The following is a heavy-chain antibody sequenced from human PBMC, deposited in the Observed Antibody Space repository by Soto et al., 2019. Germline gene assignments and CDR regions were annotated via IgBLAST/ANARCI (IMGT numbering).Heavy chain of an antibody. D-gene: IGHD4-17*01. J-gene: IGHJ3*02. V-gene: IGHV3-73*01. Sequence: GGSLRLSCAASGFTFSGSAMHWVRQASGKGLEWVGRIRSKANSYATAYAASVKGRFTISRDDSKNTAYLQMKSLKTEDTAVYYCTRLSRSDYGGKDAFDIWGQGTMVTVSS. CDR3: TRLSRSDYGGKDAFDI. CDR1: GFTFSGSA. CDR2: IRSKANSYAT.